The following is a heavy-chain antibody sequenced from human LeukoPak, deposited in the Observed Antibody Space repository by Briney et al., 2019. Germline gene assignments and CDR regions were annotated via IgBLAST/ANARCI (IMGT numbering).Heavy chain of an antibody. D-gene: IGHD6-6*01. V-gene: IGHV4-4*02. CDR2: IYHSGST. J-gene: IGHJ5*02. CDR3: ARFLLAARRGNWFDP. Sequence: PSETLSLTCAVSGGSITTKNWWIWVRQPPGRGLEWIGEIYHSGSTNYHPSLKSRLTISRDKSKNQFSLKLSSVTAADTAVYYCARFLLAARRGNWFDPWGQGTLVTVSS. CDR1: GGSITTKNW.